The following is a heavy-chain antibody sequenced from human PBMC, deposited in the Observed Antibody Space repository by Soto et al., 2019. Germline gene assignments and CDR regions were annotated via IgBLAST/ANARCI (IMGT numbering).Heavy chain of an antibody. CDR3: ARQLERRVGAASH. V-gene: IGHV3-11*01. D-gene: IGHD1-26*01. Sequence: QVQLAESGGGLVKSGGSLTLSCSTSGFFFTDYFMSWIRQAPGKGLEGVSYISPSGDVKHYADSVKGRFTISRDNTKNSLFLQMSSLRDDDTAVYYCARQLERRVGAASHWGQGTRVSLSS. CDR2: ISPSGDVK. J-gene: IGHJ4*02. CDR1: GFFFTDYF.